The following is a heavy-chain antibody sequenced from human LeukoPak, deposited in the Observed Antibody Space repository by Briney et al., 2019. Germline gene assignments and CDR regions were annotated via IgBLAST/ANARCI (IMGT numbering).Heavy chain of an antibody. CDR2: ISGSGDIT. J-gene: IGHJ4*02. CDR1: GFTFSSYA. CDR3: VREDTPATANY. Sequence: GGSLRLSCAASGFTFSSYAMSWVRQAPGKGLEWVSAISGSGDITYYADSVTGRFTISRDNSKDTLFLQMHSLRPGDTAVYYCVREDTPATANYWGQGTLVTIS. D-gene: IGHD2-21*02. V-gene: IGHV3-23*01.